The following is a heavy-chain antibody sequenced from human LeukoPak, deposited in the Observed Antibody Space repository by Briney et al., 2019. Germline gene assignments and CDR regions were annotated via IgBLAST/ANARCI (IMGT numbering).Heavy chain of an antibody. Sequence: GGSLRLSCAASGFTFSSYSMNWVRQAPGKGLEWVSSISSSSSYIYYADSVKGRFTISRDNSKNTLYLQMNSLRAEDTAVYYCARESVAAEYYYYYYYMDVWGKGTTVTISS. CDR1: GFTFSSYS. V-gene: IGHV3-21*04. D-gene: IGHD6-19*01. CDR3: ARESVAAEYYYYYYYMDV. CDR2: ISSSSSYI. J-gene: IGHJ6*03.